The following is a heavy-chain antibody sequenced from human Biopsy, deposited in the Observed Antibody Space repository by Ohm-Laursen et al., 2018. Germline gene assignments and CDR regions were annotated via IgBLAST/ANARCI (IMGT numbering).Heavy chain of an antibody. CDR2: IFPTGIT. CDR1: GTSLSNFY. V-gene: IGHV4-4*07. D-gene: IGHD3-22*01. J-gene: IGHJ4*01. Sequence: TLSLTCTVSGTSLSNFYWSWIRQPAGKGLEWIGRIFPTGITNYNPSLKSRVTMSVDTSKNEFSLRLTSVTAADTAVYYCAKNSGYSHDYWGPGILVTVPS. CDR3: AKNSGYSHDY.